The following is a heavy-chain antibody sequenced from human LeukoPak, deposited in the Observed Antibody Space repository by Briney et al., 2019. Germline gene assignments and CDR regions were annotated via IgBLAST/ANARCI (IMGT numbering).Heavy chain of an antibody. Sequence: GGSLRLSCTASGFTFGDYAMSWFRQAPGKGLEWVGFIRSKAYGGTTEYAASVKGRFTISRDDSKSIAYLQMNSLKTEDTVVYYCTTDYGGNSGVSGWGQGTLVTVSS. J-gene: IGHJ4*02. D-gene: IGHD4-23*01. CDR2: IRSKAYGGTT. CDR3: TTDYGGNSGVSG. CDR1: GFTFGDYA. V-gene: IGHV3-49*03.